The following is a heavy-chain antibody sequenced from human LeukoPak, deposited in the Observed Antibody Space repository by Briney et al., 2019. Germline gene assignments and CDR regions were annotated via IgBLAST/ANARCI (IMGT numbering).Heavy chain of an antibody. D-gene: IGHD3-10*01. CDR1: GFTFSSYS. CDR3: ARDFKVTMVRGVRSDYYYGMDV. J-gene: IGHJ6*02. V-gene: IGHV3-21*04. Sequence: PGGSLRLSCAASGFTFSSYSMNWVRQAPGKGLEWVSSTSSSSSYIYYADSVKGRFTISRDNAKNSLYLQMNSLRAADTAVYYCARDFKVTMVRGVRSDYYYGMDVWGQGTTVTVSS. CDR2: TSSSSSYI.